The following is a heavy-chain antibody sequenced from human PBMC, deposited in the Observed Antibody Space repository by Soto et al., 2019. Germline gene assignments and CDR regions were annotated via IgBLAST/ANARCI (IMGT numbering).Heavy chain of an antibody. Sequence: EVQLVESGGGLVQPGRSLRLSCAASGFTFDDYAMHWVRQAPGKGLEWVSGISWNSGSIGYADSVKGRFTISRDNAKNSLYLQMNSLRAEDRALYYCAKEGDGYLDYWGQGTLVTVCS. CDR3: AKEGDGYLDY. D-gene: IGHD3-10*01. CDR1: GFTFDDYA. CDR2: ISWNSGSI. V-gene: IGHV3-9*01. J-gene: IGHJ4*02.